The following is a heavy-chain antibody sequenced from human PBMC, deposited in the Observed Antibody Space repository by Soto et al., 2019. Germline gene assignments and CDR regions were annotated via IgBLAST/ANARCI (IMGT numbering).Heavy chain of an antibody. CDR1: GYTFTSYG. V-gene: IGHV1-18*01. Sequence: ASVKVSCKASGYTFTSYGISWVRQAPGQGLEWMGWISAYNGNTNYAQKLQGRVTMTTDTSTSTAYMELRSLRSDDTAVYYCAKDGTLSGLLWFGGAPGDVDFDTWREGTMVTVSS. D-gene: IGHD3-10*01. J-gene: IGHJ3*02. CDR2: ISAYNGNT. CDR3: AKDGTLSGLLWFGGAPGDVDFDT.